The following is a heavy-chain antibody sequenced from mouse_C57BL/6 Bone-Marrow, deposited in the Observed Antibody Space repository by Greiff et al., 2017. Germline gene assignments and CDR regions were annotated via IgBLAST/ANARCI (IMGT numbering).Heavy chain of an antibody. D-gene: IGHD2-4*01. CDR3: ARWGYDYEVDPYAMDY. J-gene: IGHJ4*01. V-gene: IGHV1-81*01. CDR2: IYPRSGNT. CDR1: GYTFTSYG. Sequence: QVQLKQSGAELARPGASVKLSCKASGYTFTSYGISWVKQRTGQGLEWIGDIYPRSGNTYYNEKFKGKATLTADKSSSTAYMQLRSLTSEDSAVYFCARWGYDYEVDPYAMDYWGQGTSVTVSS.